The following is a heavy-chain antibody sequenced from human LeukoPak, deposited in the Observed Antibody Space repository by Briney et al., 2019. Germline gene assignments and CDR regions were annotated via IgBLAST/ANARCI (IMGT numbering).Heavy chain of an antibody. D-gene: IGHD3-22*01. CDR2: IYYSGST. Sequence: PSETLSLTCTVSGGSISSYYWSWIRQPPGKGLEWIWYIYYSGSTNYNPSLKSRVTISVDTSKNQFSLKLSSVTAADTAVYYFATWGGSLLRPYYYDSSGTRGAFDIWGQGTMVTVSS. CDR3: ATWGGSLLRPYYYDSSGTRGAFDI. CDR1: GGSISSYY. J-gene: IGHJ3*02. V-gene: IGHV4-59*01.